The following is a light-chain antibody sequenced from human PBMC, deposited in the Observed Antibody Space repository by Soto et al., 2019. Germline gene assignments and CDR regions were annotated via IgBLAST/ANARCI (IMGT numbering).Light chain of an antibody. CDR2: EGT. Sequence: ALTQPASVSGSPGQSITISCTGTSSDVGTYNLVSWYQQHPGKAPKLMVYEGTKRPSGVSNRFSGSKSGNKASLTISGLQAEDEADYYCCSYVGSSTYVFGTGTKVTVL. J-gene: IGLJ1*01. CDR1: SSDVGTYNL. CDR3: CSYVGSSTYV. V-gene: IGLV2-23*01.